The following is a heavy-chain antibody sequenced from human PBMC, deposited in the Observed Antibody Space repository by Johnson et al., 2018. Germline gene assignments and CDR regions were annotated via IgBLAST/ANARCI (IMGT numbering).Heavy chain of an antibody. Sequence: QVQLQESGAEVKKPGSSVKVSCKASGGTFSSYAISWVRQAPGQGLEWMGGIIPIFGTANYAQKFPGRVTITADESTSTAYMELSSLGSEDTAVYYWARGGGVVVVAAFNYGMDVWGQGTTVTVSS. D-gene: IGHD2-15*01. J-gene: IGHJ6*02. V-gene: IGHV1-69*01. CDR1: GGTFSSYA. CDR3: ARGGGVVVVAAFNYGMDV. CDR2: IIPIFGTA.